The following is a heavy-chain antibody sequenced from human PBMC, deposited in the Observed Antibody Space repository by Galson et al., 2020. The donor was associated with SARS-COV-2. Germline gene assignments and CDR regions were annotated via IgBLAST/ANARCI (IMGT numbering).Heavy chain of an antibody. CDR1: GFTFDDYT. CDR2: ISWDGGST. V-gene: IGHV3-43*01. Sequence: GESLKISCAASGFTFDDYTMHWVRQAPGKGLEWVSLISWDGGSTYYADSVKGRFTISRDNSKNSLYLQMNSLRTEDTALYYCAKDAQAEREDSVVVVAATYGMDVWGQGTTVTVSS. CDR3: AKDAQAEREDSVVVVAATYGMDV. J-gene: IGHJ6*02. D-gene: IGHD2-15*01.